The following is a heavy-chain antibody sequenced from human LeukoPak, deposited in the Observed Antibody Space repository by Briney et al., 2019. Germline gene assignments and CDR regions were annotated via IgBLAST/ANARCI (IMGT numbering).Heavy chain of an antibody. CDR2: INHSGST. CDR3: IAAAGTPGWFDP. J-gene: IGHJ5*02. Sequence: PSETLSLTCAVYGGSFSGYYWSWIRQPPGKGLEWIGEINHSGSTNYNPSLKSRVTISVDTSKNQFSLKLSSVTAADTAVYYAIAAAGTPGWFDPWGQGTLVTVSS. CDR1: GGSFSGYY. V-gene: IGHV4-34*01. D-gene: IGHD6-13*01.